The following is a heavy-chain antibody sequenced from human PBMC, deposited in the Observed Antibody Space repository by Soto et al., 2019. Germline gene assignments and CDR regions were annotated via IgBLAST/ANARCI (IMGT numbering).Heavy chain of an antibody. CDR3: ARGRFLEYYYYGMDV. V-gene: IGHV1-18*01. Sequence: APVKVSCKASGYTLSSYGFSLGRQAPGQGLEWMGWISAYNGNTNYAQKLQGRVTMTTDTSTSTAYMELRSLRSDDTAVYYCARGRFLEYYYYGMDVWGQGTTVTVSS. D-gene: IGHD3-3*01. CDR1: GYTLSSYG. CDR2: ISAYNGNT. J-gene: IGHJ6*02.